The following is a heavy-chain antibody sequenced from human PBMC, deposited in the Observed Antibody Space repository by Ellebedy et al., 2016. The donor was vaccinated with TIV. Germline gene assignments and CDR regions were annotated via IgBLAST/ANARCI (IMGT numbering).Heavy chain of an antibody. D-gene: IGHD3-10*01. J-gene: IGHJ4*02. CDR3: ARADVLLWFGELLPDY. V-gene: IGHV1-3*01. Sequence: APVKVSCKASGYTFISYAMHWVRQAPGQRLEWMGWINAGNGNTKYSQKFQGRVTITRDTTASTAYMELSSLRSEDTAIYYCARADVLLWFGELLPDYWGQGTLVTVSS. CDR1: GYTFISYA. CDR2: INAGNGNT.